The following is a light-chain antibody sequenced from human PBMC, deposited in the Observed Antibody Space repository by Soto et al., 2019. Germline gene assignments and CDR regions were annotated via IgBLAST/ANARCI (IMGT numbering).Light chain of an antibody. CDR1: RDISNS. CDR3: QQTSAFPRS. Sequence: RMTKTPSSVSASVGDRLTITCRASRDISNSLAWYQQTPGKAPKLLLRGASSLHRGVPSRFSGGGAGTEFTLTISSLQPEDFATYYCQQTSAFPRSFGHGTKVDIK. V-gene: IGKV1-12*01. CDR2: GAS. J-gene: IGKJ3*01.